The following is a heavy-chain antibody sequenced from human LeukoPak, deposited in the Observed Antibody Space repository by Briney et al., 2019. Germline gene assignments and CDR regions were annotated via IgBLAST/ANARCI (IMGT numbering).Heavy chain of an antibody. Sequence: SDTLSLTCAVYGGPFSGYYWRWIRQPPGKGLEGIGEIYHCESNNLNPSLKSRVTISVDTSKNQFSLKLSSVTAADTAVYYCARKGITIFGVVKGLDYWGQGTLVTVSS. CDR3: ARKGITIFGVVKGLDY. CDR1: GGPFSGYY. CDR2: IYHCESN. V-gene: IGHV4-34*01. J-gene: IGHJ4*02. D-gene: IGHD3-3*01.